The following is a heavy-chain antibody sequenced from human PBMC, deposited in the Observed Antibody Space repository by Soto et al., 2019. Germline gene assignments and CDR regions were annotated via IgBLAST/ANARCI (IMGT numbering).Heavy chain of an antibody. V-gene: IGHV4-31*03. D-gene: IGHD2-21*02. CDR2: IYYSGST. CDR1: GGSISNGGYY. J-gene: IGHJ6*02. CDR3: VIDPIRHCGAANCYSYHFHGMDV. Sequence: SETLSLTCTVSGGSISNGGYYWTWIRQHPGKGLEWIGHIYYSGSTSYSPSLKSRLTISVDTSKNQFSLKLSSLTAADTAVYYCVIDPIRHCGAANCYSYHFHGMDVWGQGTTVTVSS.